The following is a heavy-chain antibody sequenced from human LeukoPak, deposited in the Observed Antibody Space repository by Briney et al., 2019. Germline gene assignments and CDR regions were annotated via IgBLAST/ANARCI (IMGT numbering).Heavy chain of an antibody. CDR2: ISASGGTI. Sequence: GGSLRLSXAASGFTFSSYAMSWVRQAPGKGLEWVSGISASGGTIYYADSVKGRFTISRDNSKNSLFLQMNSLRAEDTAVYYCAKQGRSWYYSYMDVWGKGTTVTVSS. J-gene: IGHJ6*03. D-gene: IGHD6-13*01. CDR3: AKQGRSWYYSYMDV. V-gene: IGHV3-23*01. CDR1: GFTFSSYA.